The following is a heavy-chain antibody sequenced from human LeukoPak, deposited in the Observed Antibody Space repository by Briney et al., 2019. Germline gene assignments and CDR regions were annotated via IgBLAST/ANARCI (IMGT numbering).Heavy chain of an antibody. CDR1: GYSFTSYW. CDR2: IYPGDSDT. D-gene: IGHD3-10*01. V-gene: IGHV5-51*01. CDR3: ATTKYYYGSGSYYGFGMDV. J-gene: IGHJ6*02. Sequence: GESLKISCQGSGYSFTSYWIGWVRQLPGKGLEWMGIIYPGDSDTRYSPSFQGQVTISADKSISTAYLQWSSLKASDTAMYYCATTKYYYGSGSYYGFGMDVWGQGTTVTVSS.